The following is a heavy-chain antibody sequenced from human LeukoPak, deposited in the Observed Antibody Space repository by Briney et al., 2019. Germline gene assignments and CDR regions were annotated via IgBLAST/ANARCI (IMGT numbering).Heavy chain of an antibody. J-gene: IGHJ4*02. CDR2: IYTSGST. Sequence: NPSETLSLTCTVSGGSISSYYWSWIRQPAGKGLEWIGRIYTSGSTNYNPSLKSRVTMSIDTSKNQFSLRLTSVTAADTAVYFCARPRLLFGSGPILVWGQGTLVTVSS. CDR3: ARPRLLFGSGPILV. CDR1: GGSISSYY. V-gene: IGHV4-4*07. D-gene: IGHD3-10*01.